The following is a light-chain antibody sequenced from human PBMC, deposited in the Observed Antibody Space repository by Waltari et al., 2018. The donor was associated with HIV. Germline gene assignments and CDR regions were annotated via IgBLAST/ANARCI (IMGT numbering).Light chain of an antibody. V-gene: IGLV2-14*03. CDR1: ARDIGRYNS. J-gene: IGLJ1*01. CDR3: ASYTVNSTGV. CDR2: DVN. Sequence: SALYQPASVSASPGQSVPISCSGSARDIGRYNSVPWYQQHPDRSPTLILFDVNNRPSGISDRFSGSKSGTTASLTISTVRTDDEADYYCASYTVNSTGVFGTGTKLSVL.